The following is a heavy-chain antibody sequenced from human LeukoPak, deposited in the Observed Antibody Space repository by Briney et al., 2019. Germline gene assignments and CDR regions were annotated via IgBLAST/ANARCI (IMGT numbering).Heavy chain of an antibody. CDR2: IRSKANRYAT. D-gene: IGHD5-12*01. CDR1: GLTLSDHY. J-gene: IGHJ4*02. V-gene: IGHV3-73*01. Sequence: PGGSLRLSCSALGLTLSDHYMDWVRQAPGKGLEWVGRIRSKANRYATAYAASVKGRFTISRDDSKNTAYLQMNSLKTEDTAVYYCTRLGRYSGYEDWGQGTLVTVSS. CDR3: TRLGRYSGYED.